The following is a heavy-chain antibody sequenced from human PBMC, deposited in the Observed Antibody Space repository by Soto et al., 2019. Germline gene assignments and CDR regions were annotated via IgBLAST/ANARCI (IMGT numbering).Heavy chain of an antibody. Sequence: AGGSLRLSXAASEFTFSKFDMHWVRQAPGKGLEWVAVISYDGNNKYYADSVKGRFSISRDNSKNTLSLQINSLRDEDTAVYFCARQGAVPAAIGRYYYGMDVWGQGTTVTVSS. J-gene: IGHJ6*02. D-gene: IGHD2-2*02. CDR2: ISYDGNNK. CDR3: ARQGAVPAAIGRYYYGMDV. V-gene: IGHV3-30-3*01. CDR1: EFTFSKFD.